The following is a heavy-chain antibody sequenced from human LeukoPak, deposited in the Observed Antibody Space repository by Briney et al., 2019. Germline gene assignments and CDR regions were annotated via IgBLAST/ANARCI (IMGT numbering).Heavy chain of an antibody. Sequence: PSETLSLTCSVSGASLSSYYWGWIRQSPGKELKWLCYISDTGKTDYNPSLKSRGTLSLDTSKNQFSLRLTSVTAADTAVYYCVTGYYEPFDNWGQGTLVTVSS. V-gene: IGHV4-59*01. CDR3: VTGYYEPFDN. J-gene: IGHJ4*02. D-gene: IGHD3-3*01. CDR1: GASLSSYY. CDR2: ISDTGKT.